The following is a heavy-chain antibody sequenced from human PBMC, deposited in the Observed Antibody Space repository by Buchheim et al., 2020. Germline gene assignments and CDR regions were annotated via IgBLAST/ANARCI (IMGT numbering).Heavy chain of an antibody. D-gene: IGHD3-22*01. J-gene: IGHJ4*02. Sequence: QVQLVQSGAEVKKPGASVKVSCKASGYTFTSYSIHWVRQAPGQGLEWMGIINPSGAATTYAQNFQGRVTMTSDTSTSPVYMELSNLRSEDTAVYYCARVSYYDSSAGYWGQGTL. V-gene: IGHV1-46*01. CDR2: INPSGAAT. CDR1: GYTFTSYS. CDR3: ARVSYYDSSAGY.